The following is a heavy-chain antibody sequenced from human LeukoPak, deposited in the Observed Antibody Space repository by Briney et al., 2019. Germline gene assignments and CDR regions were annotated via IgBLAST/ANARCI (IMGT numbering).Heavy chain of an antibody. CDR2: INPSGGST. CDR3: ARDKVGGSGLGSFDY. Sequence: GASVKVSCKASGYTFTSYYIHWVRQAPGQGLEWMGIINPSGGSTSYAQKFQGRVTMTRDTSTSTVYMELSSLRSEDTAVYYCARDKVGGSGLGSFDYWGQGTLVTVSS. J-gene: IGHJ4*02. CDR1: GYTFTSYY. D-gene: IGHD3-10*01. V-gene: IGHV1-46*03.